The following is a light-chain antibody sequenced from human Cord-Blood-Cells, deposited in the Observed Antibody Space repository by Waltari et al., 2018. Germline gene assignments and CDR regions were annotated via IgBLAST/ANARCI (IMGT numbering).Light chain of an antibody. CDR1: SSDVGSSHL. Sequence: QSALTQPASVSGSPGQSLPISCTRTSSDVGSSHLVPWSRQHPGTAPKLMIYEGSKRRSGGSNRFSGSKSGNTASLTISGLQAEDEADYYCCSYAGSSTVVFGGGTKLTVL. V-gene: IGLV2-23*01. CDR3: CSYAGSSTVV. CDR2: EGS. J-gene: IGLJ2*01.